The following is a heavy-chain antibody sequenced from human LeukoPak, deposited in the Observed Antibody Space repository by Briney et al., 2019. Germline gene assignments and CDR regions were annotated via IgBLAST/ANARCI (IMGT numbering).Heavy chain of an antibody. V-gene: IGHV1-2*02. CDR2: THPVSGGT. CDR1: GYPFTNFY. CDR3: ARMTHTLGATYSHFDY. J-gene: IGHJ4*02. D-gene: IGHD3-16*01. Sequence: ASVKVSCKASGYPFTNFYVHWVRLAPGQGLEWLGWTHPVSGGTIYAQKFQGRVTMTRDTSISTAYMELTSLTSDDTAVYYCARMTHTLGATYSHFDYWGQGTLVTVSS.